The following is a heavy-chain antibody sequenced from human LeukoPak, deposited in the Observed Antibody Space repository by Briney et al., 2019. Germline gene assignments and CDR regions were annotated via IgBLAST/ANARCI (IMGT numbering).Heavy chain of an antibody. CDR2: ITYDRGDT. CDR3: ARGAILGAFDI. J-gene: IGHJ3*02. D-gene: IGHD3-10*01. CDR1: GFTFNTYG. Sequence: PGGSLRLSCTASGFTFNTYGMHWVRQPPGKGLEWVAFITYDRGDTYYADSVKGRFTISRDSSKTTLYLQLNSLRAEDTAVYYCARGAILGAFDIWGQGTMVTVSS. V-gene: IGHV3-30*19.